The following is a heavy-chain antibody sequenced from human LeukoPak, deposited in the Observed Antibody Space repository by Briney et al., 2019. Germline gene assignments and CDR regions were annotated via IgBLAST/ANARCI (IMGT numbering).Heavy chain of an antibody. CDR1: GGTFISYA. CDR2: IIPIFGTA. Sequence: GASVKVSCKASGGTFISYAISWVRQAPGQGLEWMGGIIPIFGTANYAQKFQGRVTITADESTSTAYMELSSLRSEDTAVYYCARDLNGSYYWFDPWGQGTLVTVSS. V-gene: IGHV1-69*13. J-gene: IGHJ5*02. CDR3: ARDLNGSYYWFDP. D-gene: IGHD1-26*01.